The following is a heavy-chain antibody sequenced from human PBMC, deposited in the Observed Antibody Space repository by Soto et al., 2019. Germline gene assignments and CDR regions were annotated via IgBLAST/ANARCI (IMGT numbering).Heavy chain of an antibody. D-gene: IGHD3-3*01. CDR2: IYSGGRT. CDR1: GFTVSSNY. Sequence: GGSLRLSCAASGFTVSSNYMSWVRQAPGKGLEWVSVIYSGGRTYYAASVKGRFTISRDNSKNTLYLKMNSLRAEDTAVYYCARDHGSLRDXWGQGTMVTVSX. J-gene: IGHJ4*02. V-gene: IGHV3-53*01. CDR3: ARDHGSLRDX.